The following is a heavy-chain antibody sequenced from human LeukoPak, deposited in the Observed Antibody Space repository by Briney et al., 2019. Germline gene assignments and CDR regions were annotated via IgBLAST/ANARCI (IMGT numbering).Heavy chain of an antibody. Sequence: PPGGSLRLSCAASGFTFSSYSMNWVRQAPGKGLEWVSYISSSSSSTIYYADSVKGRFTISRDNAKNSLYLQMNSLRAEDTAVYYCAREVTRIVVRGIYYFDYWGRGTLVTVSS. D-gene: IGHD3-22*01. V-gene: IGHV3-48*01. CDR2: ISSSSSSTI. J-gene: IGHJ4*02. CDR1: GFTFSSYS. CDR3: AREVTRIVVRGIYYFDY.